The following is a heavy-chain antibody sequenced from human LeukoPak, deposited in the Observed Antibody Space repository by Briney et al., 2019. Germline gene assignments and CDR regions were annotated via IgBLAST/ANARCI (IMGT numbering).Heavy chain of an antibody. CDR3: TTAMTHVFDY. D-gene: IGHD2-2*01. J-gene: IGHJ4*02. CDR2: IKSKADGGTT. CDR1: GFTFSHAW. V-gene: IGHV3-15*01. Sequence: GGSLRLSCTASGFTFSHAWMTWVRQAPGKGLEWVGRIKSKADGGTTDYAAPVKGRFTISRDDSKNTLYLQMNSLKTEDTAVYYCTTAMTHVFDYWGQGTLVTVSS.